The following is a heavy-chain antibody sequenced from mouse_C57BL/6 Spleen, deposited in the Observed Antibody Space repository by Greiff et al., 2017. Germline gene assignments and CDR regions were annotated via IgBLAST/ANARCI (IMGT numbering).Heavy chain of an antibody. V-gene: IGHV1-80*01. Sequence: QVQLRQSGAELVKPGASVKISCTASGYAFSSYWMNWVKQRPGKGLEWIGQIYPGDGDTNYNGKFKGKATLTADKSSSSAYLRLSSLTSEDSAVYCCARRGSTVVAPLGAMDYWGQGTSVTVSS. J-gene: IGHJ4*01. CDR2: IYPGDGDT. CDR3: ARRGSTVVAPLGAMDY. D-gene: IGHD1-1*01. CDR1: GYAFSSYW.